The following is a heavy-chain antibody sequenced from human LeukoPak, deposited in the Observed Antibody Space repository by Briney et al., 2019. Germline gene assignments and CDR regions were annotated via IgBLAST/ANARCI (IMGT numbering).Heavy chain of an antibody. D-gene: IGHD3-9*01. CDR1: GFTFSNAW. V-gene: IGHV3-15*01. J-gene: IGHJ4*02. CDR2: IKSKTDGGTT. Sequence: KTGGSLRLSCAASGFTFSNAWMSWVRQAPGKGLEWVGRIKSKTDGGTTDYAAPVKGRFTISRDDSKNTLYLQMNSLKTEDTAVYYCTTVVLRYFDWLLFHPLGEYWGQGTLVTVSS. CDR3: TTVVLRYFDWLLFHPLGEY.